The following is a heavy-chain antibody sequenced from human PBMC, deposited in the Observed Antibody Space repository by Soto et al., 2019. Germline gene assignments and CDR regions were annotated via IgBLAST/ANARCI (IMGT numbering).Heavy chain of an antibody. CDR1: GYTFTSYA. CDR3: ARIGYCSGGSCYSVGDFFDY. V-gene: IGHV1-3*01. D-gene: IGHD2-15*01. CDR2: INAGNGNT. Sequence: ASVKVSCKASGYTFTSYAMHWVRQSPGQRLEWMGWINAGNGNTKYSQKFQGRVTITRDTSASTAYMELSSLRSEDTAVYYCARIGYCSGGSCYSVGDFFDYWGQGTLVTVSS. J-gene: IGHJ4*02.